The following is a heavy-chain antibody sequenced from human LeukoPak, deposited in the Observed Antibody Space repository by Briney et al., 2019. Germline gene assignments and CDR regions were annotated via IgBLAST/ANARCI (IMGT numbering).Heavy chain of an antibody. CDR3: ARSPYSESYYGDAFDI. CDR2: ISYDGSDK. J-gene: IGHJ3*02. Sequence: GGSLRLSCAASGFTFSGYGMNWVRQAPGKGLEWVAVISYDGSDKFYADSVRGRVTISRDNAKNSLYLQMNSLRAEDTAVYYCARSPYSESYYGDAFDIWGQGTMVTVSS. CDR1: GFTFSGYG. V-gene: IGHV3-30*03. D-gene: IGHD1-26*01.